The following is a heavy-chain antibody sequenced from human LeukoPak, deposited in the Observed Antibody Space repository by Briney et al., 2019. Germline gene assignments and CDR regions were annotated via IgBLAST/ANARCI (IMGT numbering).Heavy chain of an antibody. J-gene: IGHJ4*02. CDR1: GGSISSSNW. Sequence: SETLSLTCTVSGGSISSSNWWSWVRPPPGKGLEWIGEIYHSGSTNYNPSLKSRVTISVDKSKNQSSLKLSSVTAADTAVYYCARAAISSGLDYWGQGTLVTVSS. CDR2: IYHSGST. V-gene: IGHV4-4*02. D-gene: IGHD6-19*01. CDR3: ARAAISSGLDY.